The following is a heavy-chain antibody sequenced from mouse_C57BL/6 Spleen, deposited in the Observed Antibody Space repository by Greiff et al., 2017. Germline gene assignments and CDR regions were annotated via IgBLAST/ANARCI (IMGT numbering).Heavy chain of an antibody. CDR3: ARGTETDYAMDY. Sequence: EVQLQPSGPELVKPGASVKISCKASGYTFTDYYMNWVKQSHGKSLEWIGDINPNNGGTSYNQKFKGKATLTVDKSSSTAYMELRSLTSEDSAVYYCARGTETDYAMDYWGQGTSVTVSS. CDR1: GYTFTDYY. V-gene: IGHV1-26*01. J-gene: IGHJ4*01. CDR2: INPNNGGT. D-gene: IGHD4-1*01.